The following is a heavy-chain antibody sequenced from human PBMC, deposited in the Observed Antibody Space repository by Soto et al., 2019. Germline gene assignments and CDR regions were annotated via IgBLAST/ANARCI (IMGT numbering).Heavy chain of an antibody. CDR1: GFTVSSHY. J-gene: IGHJ3*02. D-gene: IGHD5-12*01. CDR2: IYSGGST. Sequence: GGSLNLCSAASGFTVSSHYMRLVRTAPGKGLEWVSVIYSGGSTYYADSVKGRFTISRDNSKNTLYLQMNSLRAEDTAVYYCATNVEMATSGGAFDIWGQGTMVNGSS. V-gene: IGHV3-53*01. CDR3: ATNVEMATSGGAFDI.